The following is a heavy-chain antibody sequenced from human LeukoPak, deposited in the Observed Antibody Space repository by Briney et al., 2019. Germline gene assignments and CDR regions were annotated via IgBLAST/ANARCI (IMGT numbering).Heavy chain of an antibody. V-gene: IGHV4-30-4*01. Sequence: SGTLSLTCTVSGGSISSGAFYWSWIRQPPGKGLVWVGYIYYGETTYYNSTPKSPATISVPTSKNHFSLNLASVTAAATAVYHYARQRPRGTWAVAYCGQGTPLTVSS. CDR1: GGSISSGAFY. J-gene: IGHJ4*02. D-gene: IGHD1-1*01. CDR2: IYYGETT. CDR3: ARQRPRGTWAVAY.